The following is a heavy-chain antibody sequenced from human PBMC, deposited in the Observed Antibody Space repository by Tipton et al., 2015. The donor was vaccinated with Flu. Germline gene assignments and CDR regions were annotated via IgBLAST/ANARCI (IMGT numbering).Heavy chain of an antibody. J-gene: IGHJ4*02. Sequence: SLRLSCAASGFTFSSYSMNWVRQAPGKGLEWVSFISSTSTYIHYADSVKGRFTISRDNARNSVYLQMNSLRAKDTAVYYCVRGYHDNGGKGDYWGQGTLVTVSS. CDR2: ISSTSTYI. CDR1: GFTFSSYS. CDR3: VRGYHDNGGKGDY. V-gene: IGHV3-21*01. D-gene: IGHD4-23*01.